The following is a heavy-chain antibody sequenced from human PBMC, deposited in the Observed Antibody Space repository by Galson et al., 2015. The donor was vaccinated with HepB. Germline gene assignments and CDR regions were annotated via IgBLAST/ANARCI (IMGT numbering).Heavy chain of an antibody. Sequence: SVKVSCKASGYTFTSYGISWVRQAPGQGLEWMGWISVYNGNTSYAQKLQGRVTMTTDTSTSTAYMELRSLRSDDTAVYYCARDNNYGSGSYGYYYYYYGMDVWGQGTTVTVSS. V-gene: IGHV1-18*04. CDR2: ISVYNGNT. CDR1: GYTFTSYG. D-gene: IGHD3-10*01. J-gene: IGHJ6*02. CDR3: ARDNNYGSGSYGYYYYYYGMDV.